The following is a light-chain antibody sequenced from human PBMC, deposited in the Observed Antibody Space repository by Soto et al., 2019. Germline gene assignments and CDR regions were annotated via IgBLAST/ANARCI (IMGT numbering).Light chain of an antibody. CDR1: SSNIGAGYD. Sequence: QSVLTQPPSGSGAPGQRVTISCTGSSSNIGAGYDVHWYQQLPGTAPKLLIYGNSNRPSGVPDRFSGSKSGTSASLAITGLQAEDEADYSCQSYDSSLSGSVFGGGTKLTVL. CDR3: QSYDSSLSGSV. J-gene: IGLJ2*01. CDR2: GNS. V-gene: IGLV1-40*01.